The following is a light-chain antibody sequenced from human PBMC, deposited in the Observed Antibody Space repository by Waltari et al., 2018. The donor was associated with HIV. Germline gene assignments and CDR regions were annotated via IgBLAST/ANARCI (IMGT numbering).Light chain of an antibody. V-gene: IGLV2-14*03. CDR3: SSYTSSSTLV. J-gene: IGLJ2*01. Sequence: QSALTQPASVSGSPGQSITISCTGTSSDVGGSDYVSWYQQHPGKAPKLMIYDVGNRPSGVSDRFSGSKSGNTASLTISGLQAEDEADYYCSSYTSSSTLVFGGGTKLTVL. CDR2: DVG. CDR1: SSDVGGSDY.